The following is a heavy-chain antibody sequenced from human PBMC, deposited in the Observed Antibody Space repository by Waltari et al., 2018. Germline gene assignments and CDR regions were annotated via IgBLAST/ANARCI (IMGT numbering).Heavy chain of an antibody. CDR3: VRARDEKTAMVYFDH. J-gene: IGHJ4*02. Sequence: EVQLLDSGGALVQPGGPLRLSCAAAGFTFASFCISWIRQAPGKGLEWVSGVSGSGQTTYYADSVKGRFTISRDNAKNIVYLQMSSLRAEDTAAYFCVRARDEKTAMVYFDHWGQGTLVSVSS. CDR2: VSGSGQTT. CDR1: GFTFASFC. V-gene: IGHV3-23*01. D-gene: IGHD3-10*01.